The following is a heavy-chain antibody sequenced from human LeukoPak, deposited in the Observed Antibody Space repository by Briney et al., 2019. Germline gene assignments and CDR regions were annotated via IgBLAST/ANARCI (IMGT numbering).Heavy chain of an antibody. V-gene: IGHV4-39*07. CDR2: IYYSGST. CDR1: GGSISSSSYY. CDR3: ARGRALPGSY. Sequence: PSETLSLTCTVSGGSISSSSYYWGWIRQPPGKGLEWIGSIYYSGSTYYNPSLKSRVTISVDTSKNQFSLNLTSVTAADTAVYYCARGRALPGSYWGQGTLVTVSS. J-gene: IGHJ4*02.